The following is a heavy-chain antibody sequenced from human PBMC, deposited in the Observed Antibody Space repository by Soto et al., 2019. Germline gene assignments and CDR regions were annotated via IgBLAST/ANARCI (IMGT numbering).Heavy chain of an antibody. CDR1: GGSISSDHYH. J-gene: IGHJ6*02. CDR2: IHYSGSI. CDR3: AREDDGGDRDYYGLDV. V-gene: IGHV4-30-4*01. D-gene: IGHD2-21*02. Sequence: KPSETLSLTCTVSGGSISSDHYHWTWIRQPPGKVLEWIGYIHYSGSIYYNPSLQSRVTMSVDTSKNLFSLKLSSVTAADTAVYFCAREDDGGDRDYYGLDVWGQGTTVTVSS.